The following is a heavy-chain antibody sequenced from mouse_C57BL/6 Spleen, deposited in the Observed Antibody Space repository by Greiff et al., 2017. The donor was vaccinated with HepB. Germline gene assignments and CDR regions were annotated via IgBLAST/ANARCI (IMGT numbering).Heavy chain of an antibody. CDR1: GSTFTGYW. D-gene: IGHD1-1*01. CDR2: ILPGSGST. Sequence: VKLMESGAELMKPGASVKLSCKAPGSTFTGYWIEWVKPRPGHGLEWIGEILPGSGSTNYNEKFKGKATFTADTSSNPAYSQLSSLTTEDSAIYYCARGGHYYGSSFDYWGQGTTLTVSS. J-gene: IGHJ2*01. CDR3: ARGGHYYGSSFDY. V-gene: IGHV1-9*01.